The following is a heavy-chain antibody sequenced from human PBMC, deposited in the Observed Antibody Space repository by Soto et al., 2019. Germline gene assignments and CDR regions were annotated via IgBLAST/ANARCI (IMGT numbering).Heavy chain of an antibody. CDR1: GYTFTSYG. J-gene: IGHJ5*02. CDR2: ISAYNGNT. V-gene: IGHV1-18*01. D-gene: IGHD6-6*01. CDR3: ARLAARPWKAENWFDP. Sequence: QVQLVQSGAEVKKPGASVKVSCKASGYTFTSYGISWVRQAPGQGLEWMGWISAYNGNTNYAQKLQGRVTMTTDTSTSTAYMEPRSLRSDDTAGYYCARLAARPWKAENWFDPWGQGTLVTVSS.